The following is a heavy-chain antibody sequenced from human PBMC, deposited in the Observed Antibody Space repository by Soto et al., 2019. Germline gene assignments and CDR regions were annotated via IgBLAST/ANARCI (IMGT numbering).Heavy chain of an antibody. D-gene: IGHD3-3*01. Sequence: GGSLRLSCAASGFSFSRYGMHWVRQAPGKGLEWVAVISHDGTNKYHGDSVRGRFTISRDNSKNTLYLQMNTLTAEDTAVYYCAKGAGPYYDFWSSDYWGHAPLVTVSS. V-gene: IGHV3-30*18. CDR1: GFSFSRYG. CDR2: ISHDGTNK. CDR3: AKGAGPYYDFWSSDY. J-gene: IGHJ4*01.